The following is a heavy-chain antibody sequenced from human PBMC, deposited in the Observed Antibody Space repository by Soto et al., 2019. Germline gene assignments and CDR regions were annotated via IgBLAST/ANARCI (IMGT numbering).Heavy chain of an antibody. J-gene: IGHJ1*01. CDR2: IWYDGSNK. D-gene: IGHD6-13*01. CDR1: GFTFSSYG. V-gene: IGHV3-33*01. Sequence: QVQLVESGGGVVQPGRSLRLSCAASGFTFSSYGMHWVRQAPGKGLEWVAVIWYDGSNKYYADSVKGRFTISRDNSKNTLYLQMNSLSAEDTGVYSCAIEVAEAADEFLQHWGQGTLVTVSS. CDR3: AIEVAEAADEFLQH.